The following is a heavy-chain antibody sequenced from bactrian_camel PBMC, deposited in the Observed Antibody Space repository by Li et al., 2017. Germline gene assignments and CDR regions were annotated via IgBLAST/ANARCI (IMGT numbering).Heavy chain of an antibody. CDR1: GYTRGVRC. J-gene: IGHJ4*01. CDR3: AAGKRPCVLSYVDY. CDR2: IYTYGGST. V-gene: IGHV3S1*01. Sequence: HVQLVESGGGSVQAGGSLTLSCTASGYTRGVRCLAWFRQAPGKEREEVAIIYTYGGSTRYADFVKGQFTISQDNAKNTVYLQMNSLKPEDTAMYYCAAGKRPCVLSYVDYWGQGTQVTVS. D-gene: IGHD4*01.